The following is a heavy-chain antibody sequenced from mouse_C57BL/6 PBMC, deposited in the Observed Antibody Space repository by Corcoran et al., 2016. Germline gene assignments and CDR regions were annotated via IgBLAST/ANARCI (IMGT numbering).Heavy chain of an antibody. CDR3: IYGHDV. Sequence: EVQLQQSGPELVKPGASVKISCKASGYTFTDYYMNWVKQSHGKSLEWIGDINPNNGGTSYNQKFKGKDTLTADKSSSTAYMELRSLTVEDSAVYYCIYGHDVGCTGSTATVSS. J-gene: IGHJ1*03. CDR2: INPNNGGT. CDR1: GYTFTDYY. D-gene: IGHD1-1*02. V-gene: IGHV1-26*01.